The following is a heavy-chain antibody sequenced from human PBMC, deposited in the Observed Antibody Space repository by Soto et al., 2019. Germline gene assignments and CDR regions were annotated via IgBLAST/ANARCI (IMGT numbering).Heavy chain of an antibody. CDR1: GSSFTRYW. D-gene: IGHD3-22*01. J-gene: IGHJ4*02. Sequence: PGESMRISCRIFGSSFTRYWSGWVRRMPGKGLEWMGMIYPADSDTRYSPSFQGQVTISADKSINAAYLQWSSLKASDIALYYSARTYHSSDYYHYWGQGTLVTVSS. CDR3: ARTYHSSDYYHY. CDR2: IYPADSDT. V-gene: IGHV5-51*01.